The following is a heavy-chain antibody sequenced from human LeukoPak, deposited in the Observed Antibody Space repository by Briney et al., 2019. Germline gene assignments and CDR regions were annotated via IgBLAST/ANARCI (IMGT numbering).Heavy chain of an antibody. D-gene: IGHD5-18*01. V-gene: IGHV3-21*01. J-gene: IGHJ4*02. Sequence: GGSLRLSCAASGFTFSSYSMNWVRQAPGKGLEWVSSISSSSSYIYYADSVKGRFTISRDNAKNSLYLQMNSLRAEDTAVYYCASGYLSSKXFDXXGQGTLVTVX. CDR2: ISSSSSYI. CDR1: GFTFSSYS. CDR3: ASGYLSSKXFDX.